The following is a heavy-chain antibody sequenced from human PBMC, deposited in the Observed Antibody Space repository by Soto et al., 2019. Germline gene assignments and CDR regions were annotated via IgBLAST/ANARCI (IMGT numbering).Heavy chain of an antibody. V-gene: IGHV3-33*01. D-gene: IGHD3-10*01. Sequence: HPGGSLRLSCAASGFTFSSYGMHWVRQAPGKGLEWVAVIWYDGSNKYYADSVKGRFTISRDNSKNTLYLQMNSLRAEDTAVYYCARVGYYGSGTQPDCGMDVWGQGTTVTVSS. CDR3: ARVGYYGSGTQPDCGMDV. CDR2: IWYDGSNK. CDR1: GFTFSSYG. J-gene: IGHJ6*02.